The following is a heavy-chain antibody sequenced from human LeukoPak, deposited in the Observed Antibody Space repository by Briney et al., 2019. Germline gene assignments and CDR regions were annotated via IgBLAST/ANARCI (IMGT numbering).Heavy chain of an antibody. V-gene: IGHV4-38-2*02. Sequence: SSETLSLTCTATGYSISSGYYWGWIRQPPGNGLEWIGSFYRSGSTYYNPSLRSRVTISVDTSNNQFSLKLRSVTAADTAIYYCAGCVNGVCYSFDYWGQGTLVTVSS. CDR2: FYRSGST. D-gene: IGHD2-8*01. J-gene: IGHJ4*02. CDR3: AGCVNGVCYSFDY. CDR1: GYSISSGYY.